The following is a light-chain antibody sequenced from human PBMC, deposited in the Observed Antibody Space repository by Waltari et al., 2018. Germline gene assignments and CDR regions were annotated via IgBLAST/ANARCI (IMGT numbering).Light chain of an antibody. CDR1: SSNVGGYNY. J-gene: IGLJ2*01. Sequence: QSALTQPRSVSGSPGQSVTISCTGPSSNVGGYNYVPWYQHHPGKAPKLMLYDGYKRPSGVPDRFSGSKSGNTASLTISGLQVEDEADHYCCSYAGSYTLIFGGGTKLTVL. CDR3: CSYAGSYTLI. CDR2: DGY. V-gene: IGLV2-11*01.